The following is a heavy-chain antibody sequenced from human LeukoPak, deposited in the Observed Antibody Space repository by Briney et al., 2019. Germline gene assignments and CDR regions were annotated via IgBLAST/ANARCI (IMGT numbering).Heavy chain of an antibody. CDR2: MYYSGST. Sequence: PSETLSLTCTVPGGSISTYYWNRIRQSPGKGLEWIGYMYYSGSTNYNPSLKSRVTISVDTSKNESSLKLSSVTAADTAVYYCARTPATTWTNHFDYWGQGTLVTVSS. D-gene: IGHD4-17*01. J-gene: IGHJ4*02. CDR1: GGSISTYY. CDR3: ARTPATTWTNHFDY. V-gene: IGHV4-59*01.